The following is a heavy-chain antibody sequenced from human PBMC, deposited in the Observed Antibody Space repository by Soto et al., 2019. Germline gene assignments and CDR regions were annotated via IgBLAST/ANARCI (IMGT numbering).Heavy chain of an antibody. D-gene: IGHD2-15*01. CDR1: GFTFNTFW. V-gene: IGHV3-7*03. CDR2: MKHDGSET. CDR3: ARDFATHCSGSTCYXYAY. J-gene: IGHJ4*02. Sequence: LRLSCAASGFTFNTFWMSWVRQSPGKGLEWVANMKHDGSETYYVDSVKGRFTISRDNAKNSLFLQMNTLRTEDTAVYSCARDFATHCSGSTCYXYAYWGQGALVTVSS.